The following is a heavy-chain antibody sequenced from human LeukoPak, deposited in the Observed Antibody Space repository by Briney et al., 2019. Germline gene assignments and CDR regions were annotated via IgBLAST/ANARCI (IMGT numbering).Heavy chain of an antibody. CDR3: ARWQRGSTNCYFDY. CDR1: GYTLTNYW. J-gene: IGHJ4*02. D-gene: IGHD2/OR15-2a*01. V-gene: IGHV5-51*01. Sequence: GESLKISCKASGYTLTNYWIGWVRQMPGKGLKWMGIIQPGDSGTGYSPSFQGQVTISADKSISTAYLQWSSLKASDTAMYYCARWQRGSTNCYFDYWGQGTLVTVSS. CDR2: IQPGDSGT.